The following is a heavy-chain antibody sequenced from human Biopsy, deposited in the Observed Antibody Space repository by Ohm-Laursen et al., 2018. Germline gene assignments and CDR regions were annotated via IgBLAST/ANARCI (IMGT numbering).Heavy chain of an antibody. Sequence: SDTLSLTCTVSADSIRNFYWTWIRQPPGQGLEWIGHASYSGYTNYNPSLKGRVTISVDTSKNHFSLNLRSVTAADTAVYSCARLGNFWNAEDGLDLWGLGTMVTVSS. CDR2: ASYSGYT. V-gene: IGHV4-59*08. CDR1: ADSIRNFY. D-gene: IGHD3-3*01. CDR3: ARLGNFWNAEDGLDL. J-gene: IGHJ3*01.